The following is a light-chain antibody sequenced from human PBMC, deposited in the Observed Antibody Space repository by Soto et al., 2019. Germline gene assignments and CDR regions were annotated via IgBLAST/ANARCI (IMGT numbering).Light chain of an antibody. CDR3: QQFNSYPRT. CDR1: QGINTY. J-gene: IGKJ1*01. CDR2: AAS. V-gene: IGKV1-9*01. Sequence: DIQLTKSPSFLSASVGDRVSITCRASQGINTYLVWYQQKPGKAPKLLIYAASTLQSGVPPRFSGSGSGTEFTLTFSSLQREDFETYYCQQFNSYPRTFGQGNKVEIK.